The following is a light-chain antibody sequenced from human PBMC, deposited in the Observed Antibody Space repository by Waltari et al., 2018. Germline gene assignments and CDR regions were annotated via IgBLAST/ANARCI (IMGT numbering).Light chain of an antibody. CDR3: CSYAGSYTWV. CDR2: DDN. Sequence: QSALTQPAPGSGAPGPSNPLPCHGTHSGVGNYNLVPLFQQNPGKAPQVIIYDDNWRPSGVSDRFSGSKSGTTASLTISGLQAEDEADYYCCSYAGSYTWVFGGGTKLTVL. J-gene: IGLJ3*02. CDR1: HSGVGNYNL. V-gene: IGLV2-23*01.